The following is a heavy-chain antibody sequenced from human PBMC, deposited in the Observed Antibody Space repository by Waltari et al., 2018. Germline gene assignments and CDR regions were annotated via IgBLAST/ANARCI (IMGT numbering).Heavy chain of an antibody. CDR1: GYTVTGHY. Sequence: QVQLVQSGAEVKKPGASGKVSCKVAGYTVTGHYSPGGRQAPGQGLEWMGWINPNSGGTNYAQKFQGRVTMTRDTSISTAYMELSRLRSDDTAVYYCARDSSGWYLDYWGQGTLVTVSS. D-gene: IGHD6-19*01. CDR2: INPNSGGT. J-gene: IGHJ4*02. CDR3: ARDSSGWYLDY. V-gene: IGHV1-2*02.